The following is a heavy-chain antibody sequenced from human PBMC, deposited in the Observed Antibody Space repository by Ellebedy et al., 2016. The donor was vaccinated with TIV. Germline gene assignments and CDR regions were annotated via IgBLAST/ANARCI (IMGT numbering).Heavy chain of an antibody. J-gene: IGHJ3*02. CDR3: ARVRSRNYYDSGDYSDAFDI. V-gene: IGHV1-2*02. CDR2: INPKSGGT. CDR1: GYTFTGYY. D-gene: IGHD3-22*01. Sequence: AASVKVSCKASGYTFTGYYIHWVRQAPGQGLEWMGWINPKSGGTNYAQKFQDRVTMPRDTSISTAYMELSRLRSDDTAVYYCARVRSRNYYDSGDYSDAFDIWGQGTMVTVSS.